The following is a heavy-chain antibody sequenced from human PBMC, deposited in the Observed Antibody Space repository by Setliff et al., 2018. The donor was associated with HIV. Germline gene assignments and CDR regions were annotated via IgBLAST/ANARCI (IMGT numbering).Heavy chain of an antibody. V-gene: IGHV3-53*01. D-gene: IGHD3-16*01. CDR2: IYSGGGT. J-gene: IGHJ6*03. CDR3: ARGRYDYIWGDHRDYYYYYMDV. CDR1: GFTVTNNY. Sequence: GGSLRLSCAASGFTVTNNYMTWVRQAPGKGLEWVSLIYSGGGTVYADSVKGRFIISRDNSKNTLYLQMNSLKIADTAVYYCARGRYDYIWGDHRDYYYYYMDVWGKGTTVTVSS.